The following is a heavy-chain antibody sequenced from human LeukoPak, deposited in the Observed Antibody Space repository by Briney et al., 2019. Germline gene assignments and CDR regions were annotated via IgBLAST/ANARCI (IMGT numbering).Heavy chain of an antibody. D-gene: IGHD3-22*01. V-gene: IGHV1-18*01. CDR1: GYTFTSYG. Sequence: ASVKVSCKASGYTFTSYGISWVRQAPGQGLEWMGWISAYNGNTNYAQKFQGRVTMTRDTSISTAYMELSRLRSDDTAVNYCARDHDSSGYYLIFDYWGQGTLVTVSS. CDR2: ISAYNGNT. J-gene: IGHJ4*02. CDR3: ARDHDSSGYYLIFDY.